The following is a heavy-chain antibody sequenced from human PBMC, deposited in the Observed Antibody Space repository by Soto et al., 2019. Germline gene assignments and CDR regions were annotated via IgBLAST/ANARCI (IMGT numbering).Heavy chain of an antibody. J-gene: IGHJ4*02. CDR3: ARGKPNWNYDNGFDY. Sequence: EVQLLESGGVLVQPGGSLRLSCAASGFTFSSYSMNWVRQAPGKGLEWVSYISSSSSTIYYADSVKGRFTISRDNAKNSLYLQMNSLRDEDTAVYYCARGKPNWNYDNGFDYWGQGTLVTVSS. CDR1: GFTFSSYS. V-gene: IGHV3-48*02. D-gene: IGHD1-7*01. CDR2: ISSSSSTI.